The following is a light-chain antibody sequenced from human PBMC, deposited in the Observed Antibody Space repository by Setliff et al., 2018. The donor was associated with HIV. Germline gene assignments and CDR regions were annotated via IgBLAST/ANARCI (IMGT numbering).Light chain of an antibody. V-gene: IGLV1-40*01. Sequence: QSVLTQPPSVSGAPGQRVTISCTGSSSNIGAHYDVHWYQQVPGTAPKLLIYANSNRPSGVPDRFSGSKSGTSASLAITGLQAEDEADYYCQSYDSSLSGYVFGTGTQLTVL. CDR2: ANS. CDR1: SSNIGAHYD. CDR3: QSYDSSLSGYV. J-gene: IGLJ1*01.